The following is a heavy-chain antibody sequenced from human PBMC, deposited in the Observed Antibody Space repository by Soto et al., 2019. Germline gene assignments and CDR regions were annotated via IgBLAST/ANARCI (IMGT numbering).Heavy chain of an antibody. D-gene: IGHD2-15*01. J-gene: IGHJ3*02. V-gene: IGHV3-30*18. Sequence: QVHLVESGGGVVQPGRSLRLSCAASGFTFSNYGMHWVRQAPGKGLEWLAVMSFDGSNEYYADSVQGRLTISRDNSKNTLYLQMNSLRTEDTAVYNCAKDAAVAFDIWGQGTMVTVSS. CDR3: AKDAAVAFDI. CDR2: MSFDGSNE. CDR1: GFTFSNYG.